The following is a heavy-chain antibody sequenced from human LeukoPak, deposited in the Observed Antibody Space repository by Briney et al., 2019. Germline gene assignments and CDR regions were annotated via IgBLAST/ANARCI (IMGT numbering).Heavy chain of an antibody. J-gene: IGHJ3*02. CDR2: ISAYNGNT. V-gene: IGHV1-18*01. CDR1: GYTFTSYG. Sequence: ASVKVSCKASGYTFTSYGISWVRLAPGQGLEWMGWISAYNGNTNYAQKLQGRVTMTTDTSTSTAYMELRSLRSDDTAVYYCARDAYDFWSGYYGDAFDIWGQGTMVTVSS. CDR3: ARDAYDFWSGYYGDAFDI. D-gene: IGHD3-3*01.